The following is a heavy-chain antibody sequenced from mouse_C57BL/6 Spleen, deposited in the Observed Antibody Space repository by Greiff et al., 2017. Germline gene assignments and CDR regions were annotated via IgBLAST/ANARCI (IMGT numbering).Heavy chain of an antibody. D-gene: IGHD1-1*01. CDR3: ANVYGGAMDY. V-gene: IGHV1-82*01. CDR1: GYAFSSSW. CDR2: IYPGDGDT. J-gene: IGHJ4*01. Sequence: VQLQQSGPELVKPGASVKISCKASGYAFSSSWMNWVKQRPGTGLEWIGRIYPGDGDTNYNGKFKGKATLTADKSSSTAYMQLSSLTSEDSAVYFCANVYGGAMDYWGQGTSVTVSS.